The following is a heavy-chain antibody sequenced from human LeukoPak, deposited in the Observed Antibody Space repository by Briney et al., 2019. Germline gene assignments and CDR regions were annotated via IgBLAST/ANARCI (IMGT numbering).Heavy chain of an antibody. D-gene: IGHD6-13*01. Sequence: SETLSLTCTVSGCSISSSSYYWGWIRQPPGKGLEWIGSIYYSGSTYYNPSLKSRITISVDTSKNQFFLKLSSVTAADTAVYYCARRDGGYSSSWSQYNWFDPCGQGTLVTVSS. V-gene: IGHV4-39*01. CDR3: ARRDGGYSSSWSQYNWFDP. CDR2: IYYSGST. CDR1: GCSISSSSYY. J-gene: IGHJ5*02.